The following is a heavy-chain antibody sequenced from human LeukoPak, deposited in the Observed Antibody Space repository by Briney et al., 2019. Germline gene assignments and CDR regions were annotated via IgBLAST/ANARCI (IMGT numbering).Heavy chain of an antibody. CDR3: ARDLIAMTDIVVVPAAMRNNWFDP. Sequence: GGSLRLSCAASGFTFSSYAMHWVRQAPGKGLEWVAVISYDGSNKYYADSVKGRFTISRDNSKNTLYLQMNSLRAEDTAVYYCARDLIAMTDIVVVPAAMRNNWFDPWGQGTLVTVSS. D-gene: IGHD2-2*01. CDR1: GFTFSSYA. CDR2: ISYDGSNK. J-gene: IGHJ5*02. V-gene: IGHV3-30-3*01.